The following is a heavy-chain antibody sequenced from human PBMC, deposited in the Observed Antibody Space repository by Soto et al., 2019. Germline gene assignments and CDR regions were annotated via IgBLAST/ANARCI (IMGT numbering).Heavy chain of an antibody. CDR3: VRKQAGYFTEIHY. D-gene: IGHD2-15*01. Sequence: SETLSLTCTVTGDSITSGGYYWSWIRQHPGKGLEWLGYIYGSGGSGSTLYNPSLKSRITLSVDTSKTQFSLNLSSVTVADTAVYFCVRKQAGYFTEIHYRGTGPLVTV. CDR1: GDSITSGGYY. V-gene: IGHV4-31*03. CDR2: IYGSGGSGST. J-gene: IGHJ4*02.